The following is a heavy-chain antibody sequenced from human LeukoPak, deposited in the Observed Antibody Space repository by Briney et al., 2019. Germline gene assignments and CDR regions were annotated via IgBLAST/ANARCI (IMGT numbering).Heavy chain of an antibody. Sequence: PETSLTHSCAATGFIFSSYGMLWVRHAPGKGLEWVAVISYDGTNKYYADPVTGRYTISRDNSKNIPYLELHSRRGEDTAVYYCAKSTVAAVGKDYYYAMDAWGQGTTVTVSS. CDR2: ISYDGTNK. CDR3: AKSTVAAVGKDYYYAMDA. CDR1: GFIFSSYG. J-gene: IGHJ6*02. V-gene: IGHV3-30*18. D-gene: IGHD6-13*01.